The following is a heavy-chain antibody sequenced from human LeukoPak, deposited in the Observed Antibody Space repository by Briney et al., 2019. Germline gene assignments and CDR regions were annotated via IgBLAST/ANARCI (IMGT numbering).Heavy chain of an antibody. J-gene: IGHJ6*03. V-gene: IGHV3-30*01. D-gene: IGHD2-2*01. CDR2: ISYDGIDK. Sequence: GGSLRLSCAASGFTFSSHAIHWVRQAPGKGVGWVAAISYDGIDKLYAASVKGGFTISRDNVRNTLYLQMDSLRAEDTAVYFCARDRGFCSGTSCAYIYYYMDVWGNGTTASVSS. CDR3: ARDRGFCSGTSCAYIYYYMDV. CDR1: GFTFSSHA.